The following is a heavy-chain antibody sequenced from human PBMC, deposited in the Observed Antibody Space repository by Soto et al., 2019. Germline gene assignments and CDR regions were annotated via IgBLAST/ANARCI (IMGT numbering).Heavy chain of an antibody. CDR3: SRTNSGYDSGAFDI. Sequence: GGSLRLSCAASGFTFSSYAMSWVRQAPGKGLEWVSAISGSGGSTYYADSVKGRFTISRDNSKNTLYPQMNSLRAEDTAVYYCSRTNSGYDSGAFDIWGQGKMVTVSS. CDR2: ISGSGGST. J-gene: IGHJ3*02. D-gene: IGHD5-12*01. CDR1: GFTFSSYA. V-gene: IGHV3-23*01.